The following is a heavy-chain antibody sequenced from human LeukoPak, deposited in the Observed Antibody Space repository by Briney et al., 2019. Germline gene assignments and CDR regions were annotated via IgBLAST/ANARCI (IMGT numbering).Heavy chain of an antibody. V-gene: IGHV4-61*02. CDR3: ATVPPGAVAGTVDY. J-gene: IGHJ4*02. CDR2: IYTSGST. D-gene: IGHD6-19*01. CDR1: GGSISSGSHY. Sequence: SETLSLTCTVSGGSISSGSHYWTWIRQPAGKGLEWIGRIYTSGSTNYNPSLKSRVTISVDTSKNQFSLKLSSVTAADTAVYYCATVPPGAVAGTVDYWGQGTLVTVSS.